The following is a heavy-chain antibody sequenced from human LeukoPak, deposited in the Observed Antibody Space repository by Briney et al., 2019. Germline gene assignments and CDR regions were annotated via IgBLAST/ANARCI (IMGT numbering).Heavy chain of an antibody. CDR3: ARAGPVVPAARNYYYYGMDV. D-gene: IGHD2-2*01. CDR2: ISYDGSNK. CDR1: GFTFSSYA. V-gene: IGHV3-30-3*01. Sequence: GGSLRLSCAASGFTFSSYAMHWVRQAPGKGLEGVAVISYDGSNKYYADSVKGGFTISRDNSKNTLYLPMNSLRAEDTAVYYCARAGPVVPAARNYYYYGMDVWGQGTTVTVSS. J-gene: IGHJ6*02.